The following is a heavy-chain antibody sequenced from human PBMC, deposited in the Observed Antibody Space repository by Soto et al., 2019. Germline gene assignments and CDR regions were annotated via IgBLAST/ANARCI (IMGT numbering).Heavy chain of an antibody. V-gene: IGHV1-18*01. CDR3: ARDKGDGSWSYYGY. D-gene: IGHD3-10*01. CDR1: GYTFTSYG. CDR2: ISAYNGNT. Sequence: QVQLVQSGAEVKKPGASVKVSCKASGYTFTSYGISWVRQAPGQGLEWMGWISAYNGNTNYAQTLQGGVTMSTDASTSTAYMELRSLRSDDTAVYYCARDKGDGSWSYYGYWGQGTLVTVSS. J-gene: IGHJ4*02.